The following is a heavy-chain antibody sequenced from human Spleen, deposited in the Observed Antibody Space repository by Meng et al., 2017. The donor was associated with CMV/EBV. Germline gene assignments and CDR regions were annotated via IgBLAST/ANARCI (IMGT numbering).Heavy chain of an antibody. J-gene: IGHJ4*02. CDR1: GGTFSSNY. V-gene: IGHV1-69*05. CDR3: ARGVGAARPVFDY. CDR2: ISPMFGTP. Sequence: TAAGGTFSSNYGGWARQAPGQGLEWMGGISPMFGTPNYAQRFQGRLTITTDESTNTAYMELNRLSSDDTAVYYCARGVGAARPVFDYWGRGTLVTVSS. D-gene: IGHD6-6*01.